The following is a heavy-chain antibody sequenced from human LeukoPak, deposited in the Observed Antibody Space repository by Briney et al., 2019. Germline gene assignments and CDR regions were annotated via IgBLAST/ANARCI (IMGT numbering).Heavy chain of an antibody. V-gene: IGHV4-61*02. Sequence: SETLSLTCTVSGGSISSGSYYWSWIRQPAGKGLEWIGRIYTSGSTNYNPSLKSRVTISVDTSKNQFSLKLSSVTAADTAVYYCARGLEYCSTTSCFTWGQGTLVTVSS. CDR1: GGSISSGSYY. CDR3: ARGLEYCSTTSCFT. J-gene: IGHJ5*02. CDR2: IYTSGST. D-gene: IGHD2-2*01.